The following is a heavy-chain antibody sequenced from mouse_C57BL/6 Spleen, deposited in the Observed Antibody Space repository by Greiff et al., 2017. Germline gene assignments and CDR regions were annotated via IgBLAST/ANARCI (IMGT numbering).Heavy chain of an antibody. J-gene: IGHJ1*03. V-gene: IGHV1-82*01. CDR3: ARWHYGSSYWYFDV. CDR2: IYPGDGDT. Sequence: LQESGPELVKPGASVKISCKASGYAFSSSWMNWVKQRPGKGLEWIGRIYPGDGDTNYNGKFKGKATLTADKSSSTAYMQLSSLTSEDSAVYFCARWHYGSSYWYFDVWGTGTTVTVSS. CDR1: GYAFSSSW. D-gene: IGHD1-1*01.